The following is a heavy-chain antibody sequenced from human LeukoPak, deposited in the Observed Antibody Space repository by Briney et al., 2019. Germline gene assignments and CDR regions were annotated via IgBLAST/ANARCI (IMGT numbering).Heavy chain of an antibody. CDR2: IYPGDSDT. J-gene: IGHJ6*03. CDR1: GYSFTSYW. V-gene: IGHV5-51*01. D-gene: IGHD6-13*01. CDR3: ARQLAADNSYYYYYYMDV. Sequence: GESLKISCKGSGYSFTSYWIGWVRQMPGKGLEWMGIIYPGDSDTRYSPSFQGQVTISADKSISTAYLQWSSLKAPDTAMYYCARQLAADNSYYYYYYMDVWGKGTTVTVXS.